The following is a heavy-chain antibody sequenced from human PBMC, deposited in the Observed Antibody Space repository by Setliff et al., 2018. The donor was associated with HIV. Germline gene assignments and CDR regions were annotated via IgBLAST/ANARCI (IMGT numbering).Heavy chain of an antibody. CDR1: GYSFTTYW. CDR3: ARLRDSSGYYYVGGAFDI. CDR2: IYPGDSDT. D-gene: IGHD3-22*01. Sequence: GESLKISCKGSGYSFTTYWIGWVRQMPGKGLEWVGIIYPGDSDTRYSPSFQGQVTISADKSISTAYLQWSSLKASDTAMYYCARLRDSSGYYYVGGAFDIWGQGTMVTVSS. J-gene: IGHJ3*02. V-gene: IGHV5-51*01.